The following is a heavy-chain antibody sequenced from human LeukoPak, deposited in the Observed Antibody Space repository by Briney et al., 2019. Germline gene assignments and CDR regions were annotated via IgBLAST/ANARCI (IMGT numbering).Heavy chain of an antibody. D-gene: IGHD3-22*01. J-gene: IGHJ3*02. CDR1: GGSSSGHY. CDR3: ARDPIRITMIVVPRWAFDI. CDR2: INHSGSS. Sequence: PSETLSLTCAVYGGSSSGHYWSWIRQPPGKGLEWIGEINHSGSSNYNPSLKSRVTISVDRSKNQFSLKLSSVTAADTAVYYCARDPIRITMIVVPRWAFDIWGQGTMVTVSS. V-gene: IGHV4-34*01.